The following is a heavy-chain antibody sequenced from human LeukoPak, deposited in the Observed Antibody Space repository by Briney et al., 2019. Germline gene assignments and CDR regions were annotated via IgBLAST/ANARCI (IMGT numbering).Heavy chain of an antibody. CDR2: ISSSGSTI. V-gene: IGHV3-11*01. Sequence: PGGSLRLSCAASGFTFSDYYMSWIRQAPGKGLEWVSYISSSGSTIYYADSVKGRFTISRDNAKNSPYLQMNSLRAEDTAVYYCASICSSTSCYYYYGMDVWGQGTTVTVSS. J-gene: IGHJ6*02. CDR1: GFTFSDYY. D-gene: IGHD2-2*01. CDR3: ASICSSTSCYYYYGMDV.